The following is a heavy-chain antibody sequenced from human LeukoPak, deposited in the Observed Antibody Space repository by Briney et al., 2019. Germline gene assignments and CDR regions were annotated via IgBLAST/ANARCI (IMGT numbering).Heavy chain of an antibody. V-gene: IGHV4-31*03. D-gene: IGHD3-16*02. J-gene: IGHJ4*02. Sequence: PSQTLSLTCTVSGGSISSGGNYWSWLRQLPGKGLEWLGYTNYVGNTNYNPSLKSRLSMSVDTSKNQFSLSLTSVTAADTAVYYCARIEVIGSTRYFDYWGQGAMVSVSA. CDR2: TNYVGNT. CDR3: ARIEVIGSTRYFDY. CDR1: GGSISSGGNY.